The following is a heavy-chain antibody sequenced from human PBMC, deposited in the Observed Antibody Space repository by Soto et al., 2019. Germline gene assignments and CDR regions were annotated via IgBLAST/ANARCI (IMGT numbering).Heavy chain of an antibody. J-gene: IGHJ5*02. D-gene: IGHD4-17*01. V-gene: IGHV3-11*06. CDR3: ARGDLRPRGGWFDP. CDR1: GFTFSDYY. Sequence: GGSLRLSCAASGFTFSDYYMSWIRQAPGKGLEWVSYISSSSSYTNYADSVKGRFTISRDNAKSSLYLQMNSLRAEDTAVYYCARGDLRPRGGWFDPWGQGTLVTVSS. CDR2: ISSSSSYT.